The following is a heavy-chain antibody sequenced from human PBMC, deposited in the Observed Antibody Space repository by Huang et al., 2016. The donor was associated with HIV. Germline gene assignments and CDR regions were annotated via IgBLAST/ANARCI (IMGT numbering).Heavy chain of an antibody. D-gene: IGHD4-4*01. CDR2: LMPVFDSP. CDR3: ARGSLEYSVSSSLDY. V-gene: IGHV1-69*13. J-gene: IGHJ4*02. Sequence: QVQLLQSGAEVKKPGSSVKVSCKASGGPFSSYSIAWVRQAPGQGLEWMASLMPVFDSPNYAQKLQGRVRVTADESTRTVYMELRDLRPDDTAVYFCARGSLEYSVSSSLDYWGQGTHVTVSS. CDR1: GGPFSSYS.